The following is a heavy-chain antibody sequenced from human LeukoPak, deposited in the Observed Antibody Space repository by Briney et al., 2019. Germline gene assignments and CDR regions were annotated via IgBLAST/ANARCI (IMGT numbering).Heavy chain of an antibody. V-gene: IGHV1-18*01. Sequence: AASVKVSCTASGYTFTSYGISWVRQAPGQGLEWMGWISAYNGNTNYAQKLQGRVTMTTDTSTSTAYMELRSLRSDDTAVYYCARQVVGSIAARGGAGLDYWGQGTLVTVSS. CDR3: ARQVVGSIAARGGAGLDY. J-gene: IGHJ4*02. CDR2: ISAYNGNT. D-gene: IGHD6-6*01. CDR1: GYTFTSYG.